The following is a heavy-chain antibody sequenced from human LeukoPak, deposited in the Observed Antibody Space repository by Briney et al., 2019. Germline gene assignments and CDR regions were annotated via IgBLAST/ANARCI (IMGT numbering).Heavy chain of an antibody. J-gene: IGHJ6*03. V-gene: IGHV4-39*07. Sequence: SETLSLTCTVSGGSISSGSYYWSWIRQPAGKGLEWIGSIYHSGSTYYNPSLKSRVTISVDTSKNQFSLKLSSVTAADTAVYYCARGLPPITIFGVVIRNSYYYYMDVWGKGTTVTVSS. CDR2: IYHSGST. CDR3: ARGLPPITIFGVVIRNSYYYYMDV. D-gene: IGHD3-3*01. CDR1: GGSISSGSYY.